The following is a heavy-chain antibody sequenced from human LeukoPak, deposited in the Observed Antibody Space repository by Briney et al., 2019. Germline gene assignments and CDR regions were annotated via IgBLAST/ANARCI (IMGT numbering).Heavy chain of an antibody. CDR1: GYTFTSYG. V-gene: IGHV1-18*01. J-gene: IGHJ4*02. CDR3: ARDGDYYDSSGYYSGAFDY. D-gene: IGHD3-22*01. Sequence: VASVKVSCKASGYTFTSYGISWVRQAPGQGLEWMGWISAYNGNTNYAQKLQGRVTMTTDTSTSTAYTELRSLRSDDTAVYYCARDGDYYDSSGYYSGAFDYWGQGTLVTVSS. CDR2: ISAYNGNT.